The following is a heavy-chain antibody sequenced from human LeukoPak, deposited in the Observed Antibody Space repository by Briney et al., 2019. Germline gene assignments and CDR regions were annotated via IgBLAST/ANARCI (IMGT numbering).Heavy chain of an antibody. CDR1: GFTVSSTY. V-gene: IGHV3-53*01. CDR2: IYSGGNT. D-gene: IGHD2-15*01. CDR3: ARDRYCSGGTCRYFDY. J-gene: IGHJ4*02. Sequence: GGSLRLSCAASGFTVSSTYMGWVRQAPGKGLEWVSIIYSGGNTYYADSVKGRFTISIDNSKNTLYLQMNSLRAEDTAVYYCARDRYCSGGTCRYFDYWGQGTLVTVSS.